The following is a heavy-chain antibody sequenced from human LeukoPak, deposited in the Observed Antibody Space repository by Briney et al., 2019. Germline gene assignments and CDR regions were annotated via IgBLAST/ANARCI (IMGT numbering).Heavy chain of an antibody. CDR2: IYTSGST. V-gene: IGHV4-4*07. CDR1: GGSISSYY. CDR3: ARWRRITMVRGVIGVFDY. D-gene: IGHD3-10*01. Sequence: SETLSLTCTVSGGSISSYYWSWIRQPAGKGLEWIGRIYTSGSTNYNPSLKSRVTISVDKSKNQFSLKLGSVTAADTAVYYCARWRRITMVRGVIGVFDYWGQGTLVTVSS. J-gene: IGHJ4*02.